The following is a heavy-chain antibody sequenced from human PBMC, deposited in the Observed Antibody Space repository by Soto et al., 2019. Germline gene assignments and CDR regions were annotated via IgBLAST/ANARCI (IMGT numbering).Heavy chain of an antibody. V-gene: IGHV3-23*01. CDR3: AAGFMTRARFDY. CDR1: GFTFSSYA. D-gene: IGHD3-16*01. J-gene: IGHJ4*02. Sequence: GGSLRLSCAASGFTFSSYAMSWVRQAPGKGLEWVSAINSNGGSTYYADSVKGRFTISRDNSKNTLYLQMNGLRVEDTAVYYCAAGFMTRARFDYWGQGALVTVSS. CDR2: INSNGGST.